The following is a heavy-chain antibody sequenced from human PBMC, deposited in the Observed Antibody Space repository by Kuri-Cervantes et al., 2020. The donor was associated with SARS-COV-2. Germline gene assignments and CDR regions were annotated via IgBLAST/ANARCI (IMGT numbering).Heavy chain of an antibody. D-gene: IGHD2-21*01. Sequence: SQTLSLTCAVYGGSFSGYYWNWIRQPPGKGLEWIGEINHSGRSNYNPSLKSRVTTSVDTSKNQFSLKLRSVTAADTALYYCARGHILGSYYYMDVWGKGTTVTVSS. J-gene: IGHJ6*03. CDR3: ARGHILGSYYYMDV. CDR1: GGSFSGYY. V-gene: IGHV4-34*01. CDR2: INHSGRS.